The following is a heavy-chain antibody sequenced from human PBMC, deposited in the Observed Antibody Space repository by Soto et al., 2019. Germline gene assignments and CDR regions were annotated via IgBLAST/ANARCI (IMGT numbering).Heavy chain of an antibody. V-gene: IGHV3-30*18. CDR2: MSSDGSNE. Sequence: QVQLVESGGGVVQPGRSLRLSCAASGVTFSHYALPWVRQAPGKGLEWVARMSSDGSNEYYADSVKGRFSISRDNATHTLYLQLNSLRADDTEVYDCAKDGGHNFDKWGQRNLVPVPS. J-gene: IGHJ4*02. CDR1: GVTFSHYA. CDR3: AKDGGHNFDK. D-gene: IGHD3-10*01.